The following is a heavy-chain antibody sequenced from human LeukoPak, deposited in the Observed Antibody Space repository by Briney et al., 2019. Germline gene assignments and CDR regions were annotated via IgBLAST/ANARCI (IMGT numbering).Heavy chain of an antibody. Sequence: SMRLSCAASRFTFSTYEMNCVRQAQGKGLEWISLISRRGTPIYYADSVTGRFTISRDNPKNTLYLQMNGLRAEDTAVYYCARAGSSATPSTFLGYWGQGTLVSVCS. CDR2: ISRRGTPI. D-gene: IGHD2-15*01. CDR3: ARAGSSATPSTFLGY. V-gene: IGHV3-48*03. J-gene: IGHJ4*02. CDR1: RFTFSTYE.